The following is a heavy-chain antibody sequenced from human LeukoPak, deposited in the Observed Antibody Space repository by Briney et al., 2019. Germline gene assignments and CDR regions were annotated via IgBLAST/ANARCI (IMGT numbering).Heavy chain of an antibody. J-gene: IGHJ6*02. CDR2: ISSSGSTI. CDR1: GFTFSDYY. Sequence: GSLRLSCAASGFTFSDYYMSWIRQAPGKGLEWVSYISSSGSTIYYANSVKGRFTISRDNAKNSLYLQMNSLRAEDTAVYYCARDPWGYSSSWYRPRPFYGMDVWGQGTTVTVSS. D-gene: IGHD6-13*01. V-gene: IGHV3-11*01. CDR3: ARDPWGYSSSWYRPRPFYGMDV.